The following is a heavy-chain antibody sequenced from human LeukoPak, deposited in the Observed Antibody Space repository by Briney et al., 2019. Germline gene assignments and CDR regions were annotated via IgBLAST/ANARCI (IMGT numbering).Heavy chain of an antibody. Sequence: GGSLRLSCAASGFTFSSNWMHWVRQVPGKGLVWVSRISGDGSTIDYADSVRARFTISRDNAKNTVYLQMNSLRAEDTAVYYCTRSVDYWGQETLVTVSS. CDR3: TRSVDY. CDR1: GFTFSSNW. J-gene: IGHJ4*02. V-gene: IGHV3-74*01. CDR2: ISGDGSTI.